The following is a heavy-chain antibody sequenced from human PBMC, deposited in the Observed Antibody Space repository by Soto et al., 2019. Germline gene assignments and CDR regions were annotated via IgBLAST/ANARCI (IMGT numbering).Heavy chain of an antibody. D-gene: IGHD1-26*01. CDR2: ISGSGGST. J-gene: IGHJ3*02. CDR3: AKVVWELLLFSAFDI. CDR1: GFTFSSYA. Sequence: PGGSLRLSCAASGFTFSSYAMNWVRQAPGKGLEWVSAISGSGGSTYYADSVKGRFTISRDNSKNTLYLQMNSLRAEDTAVYYCAKVVWELLLFSAFDIWGQGTMVTVSS. V-gene: IGHV3-23*01.